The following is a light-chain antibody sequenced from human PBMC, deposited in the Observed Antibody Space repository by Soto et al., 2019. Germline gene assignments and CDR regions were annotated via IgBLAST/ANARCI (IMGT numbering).Light chain of an antibody. CDR1: QSGPID. CDR2: DAS. CDR3: QQRSQWPWT. J-gene: IGKJ1*01. Sequence: EIVLTQSPATLSLSPGERAILSCRASQSGPIDLAWYQQKPGQAPRLLIFDASKRATGIPGRFSGDGSGTDFTLTINGPEPGDFAIYYCQQRSQWPWTFGQGTKVEIK. V-gene: IGKV3-11*01.